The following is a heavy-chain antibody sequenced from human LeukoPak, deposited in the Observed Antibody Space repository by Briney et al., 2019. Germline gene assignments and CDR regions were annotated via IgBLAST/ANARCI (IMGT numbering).Heavy chain of an antibody. D-gene: IGHD6-6*01. Sequence: GGSLRLSCAASGFTFSSYAMSWVRQAPGKGLEWVSAISGSGGSTYYADSVKGRFTISRDNSKNTLYLQMNSLRAEDTAVYYCARVGEYSSSGHWFDPWGQGTLVTVSS. CDR2: ISGSGGST. CDR3: ARVGEYSSSGHWFDP. V-gene: IGHV3-23*01. CDR1: GFTFSSYA. J-gene: IGHJ5*02.